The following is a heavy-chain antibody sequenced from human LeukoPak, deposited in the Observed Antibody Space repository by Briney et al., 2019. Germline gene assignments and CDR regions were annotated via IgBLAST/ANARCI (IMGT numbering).Heavy chain of an antibody. J-gene: IGHJ4*02. V-gene: IGHV3-21*01. CDR1: GFTFSSYS. CDR2: ISGSSSYI. D-gene: IGHD4-17*01. CDR3: ARPGYGDYPLL. Sequence: GGSLRLSCAASGFTFSSYSMNWVRQAPGEGLEWVSSISGSSSYIYYADSVKGRFTISRDNAKNSLYLQMNSLRAEDTAVYYCARPGYGDYPLLWGQGTLVTVSS.